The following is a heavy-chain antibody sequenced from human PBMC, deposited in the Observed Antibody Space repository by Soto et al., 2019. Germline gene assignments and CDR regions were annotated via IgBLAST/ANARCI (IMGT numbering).Heavy chain of an antibody. V-gene: IGHV3-23*01. D-gene: IGHD2-15*01. CDR3: AKGDCSGGRCYRGFDY. Sequence: LSCAASGFTFSSYDMSWVRQAPGKGLEWVSGVSASGSITSYADSAKGRFTISRDNAKNTVFLQMSSLRAEDTAVYFCAKGDCSGGRCYRGFDYWGQGTLVTVSS. CDR2: VSASGSIT. CDR1: GFTFSSYD. J-gene: IGHJ4*02.